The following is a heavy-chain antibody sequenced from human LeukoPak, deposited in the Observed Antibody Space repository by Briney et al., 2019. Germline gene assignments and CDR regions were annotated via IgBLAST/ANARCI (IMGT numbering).Heavy chain of an antibody. D-gene: IGHD2-21*01. V-gene: IGHV4-39*01. CDR1: GDSISSTGDY. CDR2: IYYSGGT. CDR3: ARLNYRDSFADY. Sequence: SETLSLTCTVSGDSISSTGDYWGWIRQPPGKGLEFIGSIYYSGGTNYNPSLKSRVTISVDTSKNQFSLKLNSVTASDTAVYYCARLNYRDSFADYWGQGTLVTVFS. J-gene: IGHJ4*02.